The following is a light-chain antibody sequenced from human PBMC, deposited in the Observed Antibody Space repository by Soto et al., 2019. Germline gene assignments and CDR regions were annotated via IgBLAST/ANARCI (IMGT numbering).Light chain of an antibody. V-gene: IGKV3-15*01. CDR3: QQYHYWWT. Sequence: EIVMTQSPATLSVSPGETATLSCRASQSISSHLAWYQQKPGQAPRLLMHDASARATGIPARFSGSGSATEFTLTISSLQSEDFAVYYCQQYHYWWTFGQGTKVEIK. J-gene: IGKJ1*01. CDR1: QSISSH. CDR2: DAS.